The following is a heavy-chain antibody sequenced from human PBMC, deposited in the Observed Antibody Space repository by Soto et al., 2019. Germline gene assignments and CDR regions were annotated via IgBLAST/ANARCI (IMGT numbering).Heavy chain of an antibody. CDR3: AIRGYSYGYSFSY. CDR1: GYTFTSYW. CDR2: IFPVDSDT. J-gene: IGHJ4*02. Sequence: GESLKISCKASGYTFTSYWIAWVRQMPGKGLERMGIIFPVDSDTTYSPSFQGQVTISADKSITTAYVQWSSLKASDTAMYYCAIRGYSYGYSFSYWGQGTLVTVSS. D-gene: IGHD5-18*01. V-gene: IGHV5-51*01.